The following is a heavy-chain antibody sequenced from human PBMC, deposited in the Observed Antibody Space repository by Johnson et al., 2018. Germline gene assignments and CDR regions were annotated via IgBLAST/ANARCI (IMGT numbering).Heavy chain of an antibody. CDR2: ISYDGSNK. CDR3: AKEAAGWQGAFDL. D-gene: IGHD6-19*01. V-gene: IGHV3-30*18. J-gene: IGHJ3*01. Sequence: QVQLVQSGGGVVQPGRSLRLSCAASGFTFSSYGMHWVRQAPGKGLEWVAVISYDGSNKYYADSVKGRFTISRDNSKNTLYLQMKSLGDEDTAVYYCAKEAAGWQGAFDLGGQGTMVTVSS. CDR1: GFTFSSYG.